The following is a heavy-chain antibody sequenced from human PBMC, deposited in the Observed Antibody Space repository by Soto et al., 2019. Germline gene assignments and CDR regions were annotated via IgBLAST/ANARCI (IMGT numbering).Heavy chain of an antibody. J-gene: IGHJ3*01. CDR1: GGTFSSYA. CDR3: ARAGIAAAGTL. D-gene: IGHD6-13*01. CDR2: IIPIFGTT. V-gene: IGHV1-69*05. Sequence: SVKVSCKASGGTFSSYAISWVRQAPGQGLEWMGGIIPIFGTTSYAQKFQGRVTMTRDASTSTVYMELSSLRSEDTAVYYCARAGIAAAGTLWGQGTMVTVSS.